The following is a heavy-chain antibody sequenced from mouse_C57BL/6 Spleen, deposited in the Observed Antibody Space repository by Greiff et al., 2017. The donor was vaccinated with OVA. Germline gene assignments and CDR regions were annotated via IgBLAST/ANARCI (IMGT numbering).Heavy chain of an antibody. CDR1: GYTFTSYG. CDR2: IYPRSGNT. Sequence: QVQLKESGAELARPGASVKLSCKASGYTFTSYGISWVKQRTGQGLEWIGEIYPRSGNTYYNEKFKGKATLTADKSSSTAYMELRSLTSEDSAVYFCARWAYYSNYVYFDYWGQGTTLTVSS. J-gene: IGHJ2*01. D-gene: IGHD2-5*01. CDR3: ARWAYYSNYVYFDY. V-gene: IGHV1-81*01.